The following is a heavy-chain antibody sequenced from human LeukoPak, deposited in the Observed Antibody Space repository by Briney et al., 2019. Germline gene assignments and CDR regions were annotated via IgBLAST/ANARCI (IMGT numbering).Heavy chain of an antibody. CDR2: IREDGSEK. Sequence: GGSLRLSCAASGFTFSDYYMSWIRQAPGRGPEWVANIREDGSEKFYANSVKGRFTISRDNAKNSLYLQMNSLTVDDTAVYYCARDLWLGQRGLFYFEYWGQGAPVTVAS. J-gene: IGHJ4*02. CDR1: GFTFSDYY. CDR3: ARDLWLGQRGLFYFEY. V-gene: IGHV3-7*01. D-gene: IGHD3-22*01.